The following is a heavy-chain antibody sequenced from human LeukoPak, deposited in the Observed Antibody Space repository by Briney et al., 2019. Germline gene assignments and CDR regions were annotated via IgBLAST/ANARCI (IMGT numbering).Heavy chain of an antibody. Sequence: ASVKVSCKASGYTFTSYGISWVRQATGQGLEWMGWISAYNGNTNYAQKLQGRVTMTTDTSTSTAYMELRSLRSDDTAVYYCAREGRPYYYYGMDVWGQGTTVTVSS. J-gene: IGHJ6*02. CDR3: AREGRPYYYYGMDV. CDR1: GYTFTSYG. V-gene: IGHV1-18*01. CDR2: ISAYNGNT.